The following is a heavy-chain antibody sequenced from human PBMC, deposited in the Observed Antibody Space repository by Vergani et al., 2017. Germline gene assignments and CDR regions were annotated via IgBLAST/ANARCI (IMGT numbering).Heavy chain of an antibody. CDR2: VSGSSATP. D-gene: IGHD5-12*01. CDR1: GFSFPGYA. CDR3: TKGRRVYTGYYFDY. J-gene: IGHJ4*02. Sequence: EVQLLESGGGLVQPGGSLRLSCEASGFSFPGYATSWVRQAPGKGLEWVSSVSGSSATPYYADSVKGRFIISTNNSKNTLHLQMNSLRADDTAVYYCTKGRRVYTGYYFDYWGQGTLATVSS. V-gene: IGHV3-23*01.